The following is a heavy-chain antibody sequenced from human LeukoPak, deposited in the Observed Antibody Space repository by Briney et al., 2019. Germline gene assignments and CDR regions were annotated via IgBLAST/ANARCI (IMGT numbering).Heavy chain of an antibody. J-gene: IGHJ4*02. CDR2: ISAGGTPV. CDR3: ARDFRGSSWYIGDY. D-gene: IGHD6-13*01. Sequence: GGSLRLSCAASGFTFSSYSMNWVRLAPGKGLEWISYISAGGTPVYYADSVEGRFTVSRDNEKNSLYLQLNSLRADDTAVYYCARDFRGSSWYIGDYWGQGAQVTVSP. CDR1: GFTFSSYS. V-gene: IGHV3-48*01.